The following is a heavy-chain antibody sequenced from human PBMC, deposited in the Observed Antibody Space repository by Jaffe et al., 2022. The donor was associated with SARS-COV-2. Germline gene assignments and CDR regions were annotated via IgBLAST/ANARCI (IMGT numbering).Heavy chain of an antibody. Sequence: EAQLVESGGGSVKPGGSLRLSCVASGFTFRSAWINWVRQAPGKGLEWVGRIRSKINGGTTDYAAPVKGRFSISRDDSKNTVFLQMISLKSEDTAVYYCTTESPMATTFDYWGQGTLVTVSS. J-gene: IGHJ4*02. V-gene: IGHV3-15*01. CDR3: TTESPMATTFDY. CDR1: GFTFRSAW. CDR2: IRSKINGGTT. D-gene: IGHD1-1*01.